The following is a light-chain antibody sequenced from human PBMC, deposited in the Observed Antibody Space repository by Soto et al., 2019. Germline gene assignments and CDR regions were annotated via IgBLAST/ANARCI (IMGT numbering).Light chain of an antibody. CDR2: KAS. V-gene: IGKV1-5*03. Sequence: DIQMTQSPSTLSASVGDRVTITCRASQSISNSLAWYQQKPGKAPNLLIYKASSLESGVPSRFSGSGSGTEFTLTISSLQPDDVGTYYCRQYVSYPVTFGGGTKVEMK. J-gene: IGKJ4*01. CDR3: RQYVSYPVT. CDR1: QSISNS.